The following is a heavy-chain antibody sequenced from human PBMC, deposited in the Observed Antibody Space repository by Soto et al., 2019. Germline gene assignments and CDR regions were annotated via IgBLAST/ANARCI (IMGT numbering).Heavy chain of an antibody. D-gene: IGHD6-6*01. V-gene: IGHV3-11*05. CDR3: ARRRAGRPFDH. CDR2: ITSSSGYT. CDR1: GFSFTDYY. J-gene: IGHJ4*02. Sequence: QVQLVESGGGLVKPGGSLRLSCAASGFSFTDYYMSWIRQAPGKGLEWVSYITSSSGYTEYADSVKGRFTISRDTAKNSLYLQMNSLRAEDTAVYYCARRRAGRPFDHWGQGTLVTVSS.